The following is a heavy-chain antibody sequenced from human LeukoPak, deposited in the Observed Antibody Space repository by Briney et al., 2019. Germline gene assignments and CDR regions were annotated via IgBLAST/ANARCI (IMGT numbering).Heavy chain of an antibody. CDR1: GFTVSSNY. CDR2: IYSGGST. Sequence: GGSLRLSCAASGFTVSSNYMSWVRQAPGKGLEWVSVIYSGGSTYYADSVKGRFTISRDNSKSTLYLQMNSLRAEDTAVYYCARVLYYYGSGPSYYFDYWGQGTLVTVSS. J-gene: IGHJ4*02. V-gene: IGHV3-53*01. D-gene: IGHD3-10*01. CDR3: ARVLYYYGSGPSYYFDY.